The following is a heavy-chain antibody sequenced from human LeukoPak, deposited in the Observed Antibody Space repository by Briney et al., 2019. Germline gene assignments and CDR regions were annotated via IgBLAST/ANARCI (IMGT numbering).Heavy chain of an antibody. CDR3: ARVSGSSSC. J-gene: IGHJ4*02. CDR1: GGSISSSSYY. V-gene: IGHV4-39*07. Sequence: PSETLSLTCTVSGGSISSSSYYWSWIRQPPGKGLEWIGEINHSGSTNYNPSLKSRVTISVDTSKNQFSLKLSSVTAADTAVYYCARVSGSSSCWGQGTLVTVSS. D-gene: IGHD6-13*01. CDR2: INHSGST.